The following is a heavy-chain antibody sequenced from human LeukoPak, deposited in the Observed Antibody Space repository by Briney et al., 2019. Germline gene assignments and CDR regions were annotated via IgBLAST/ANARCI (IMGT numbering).Heavy chain of an antibody. D-gene: IGHD3-22*01. CDR1: GYTFTSYG. V-gene: IGHV1-2*02. CDR3: ASRGGIMYYYDSSGYAFDY. Sequence: ASVKVSCKASGYTFTSYGISWVRQAPGQGLEWMGWINPNSGGTNYAQKFQGRVTMTRDTSISTAYMELSRLRSDDTAVYYCASRGGIMYYYDSSGYAFDYWGQGTLVTVSS. CDR2: INPNSGGT. J-gene: IGHJ4*02.